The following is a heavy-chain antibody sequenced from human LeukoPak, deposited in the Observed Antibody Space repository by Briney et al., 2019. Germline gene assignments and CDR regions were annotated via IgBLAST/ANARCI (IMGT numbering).Heavy chain of an antibody. CDR1: GFTFSGYG. J-gene: IGHJ4*02. CDR3: ARGSRHFDY. Sequence: SGGSRRLSCAASGFTFSGYGMHWVRQAPGKGLEWVAVIWYDGSNKYYADSVKGRFTISRDNSKNTLYLQMNSLRAEDTAVYYCARGSRHFDYWGQGTLVTVSS. V-gene: IGHV3-33*01. CDR2: IWYDGSNK.